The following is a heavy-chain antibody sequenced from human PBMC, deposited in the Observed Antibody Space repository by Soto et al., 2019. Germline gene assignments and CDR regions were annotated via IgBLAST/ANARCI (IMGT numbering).Heavy chain of an antibody. CDR3: ARSCSGISCLGSGNSGDF. CDR1: GATISSGDYY. D-gene: IGHD2-2*01. Sequence: QVQLQESGPGLVKPSQTLSLTCAVSGATISSGDYYWTWIRQPPGKGLEWIGHIYFSGFTHYSPSLESRITIPIATSRNRSSLRLNSVTAADTAVYYCARSCSGISCLGSGNSGDFWGQGTLGTVSS. J-gene: IGHJ4*02. V-gene: IGHV4-30-4*01. CDR2: IYFSGFT.